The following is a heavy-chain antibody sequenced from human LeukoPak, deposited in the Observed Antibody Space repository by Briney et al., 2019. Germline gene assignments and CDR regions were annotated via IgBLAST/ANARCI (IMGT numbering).Heavy chain of an antibody. CDR2: IYPGDSDT. V-gene: IGHV5-51*01. CDR1: GYSFTTYY. J-gene: IGHJ6*03. D-gene: IGHD2-2*01. Sequence: GESLKISCKGSGYSFTTYYIGWVRQIPGKGLEGMWIIYPGDSDTRYSPSFQGQVTISADKSISTAYLQWSSLKASDTAMYYCARLLGYCGSTSCPYYMDVWGKGTTVTVSS. CDR3: ARLLGYCGSTSCPYYMDV.